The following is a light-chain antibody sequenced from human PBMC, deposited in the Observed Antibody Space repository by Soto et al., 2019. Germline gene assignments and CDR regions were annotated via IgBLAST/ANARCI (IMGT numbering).Light chain of an antibody. CDR2: DAS. CDR1: QDINDF. J-gene: IGKJ3*01. CDR3: QQYDDLPPFT. V-gene: IGKV1-33*01. Sequence: DIQMTQSPSSLSASVGDRVTITCQASQDINDFLNWYQQKPGKAPKLLISDASNLETGVPSRFSGSGSGTHFTFTISILQPEDIATYYCQQYDDLPPFTFGHGTTVEIK.